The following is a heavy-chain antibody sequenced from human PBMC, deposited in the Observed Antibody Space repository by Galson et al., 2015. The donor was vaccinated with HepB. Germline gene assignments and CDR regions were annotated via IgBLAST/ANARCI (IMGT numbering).Heavy chain of an antibody. J-gene: IGHJ4*02. D-gene: IGHD4-17*01. CDR1: GYTFTSYG. Sequence: SVKVSCKASGYTFTSYGISWVRQAPGQGLEWMGWISAYNGNTNYAQKLQGRVTMTTDTSTSTAYMELRSLRSDDTAVYYCARDGSRRPPMTTVSPIDYWGQGTLVTVSS. V-gene: IGHV1-18*04. CDR3: ARDGSRRPPMTTVSPIDY. CDR2: ISAYNGNT.